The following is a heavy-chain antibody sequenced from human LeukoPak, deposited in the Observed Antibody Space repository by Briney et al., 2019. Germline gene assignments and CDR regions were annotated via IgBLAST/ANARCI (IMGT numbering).Heavy chain of an antibody. D-gene: IGHD3-3*01. Sequence: ETSETLSLTCTVSGGSISSGSYDWYWIRQPAGKGLEWIGHIYTSGSTDYNPSLKSRVTISVATSKNQFSLKLSSVTAADTAIYYCARGEDVSGYRTDCWGQGTLVTVSS. CDR2: IYTSGST. CDR1: GGSISSGSYD. J-gene: IGHJ4*02. V-gene: IGHV4-61*09. CDR3: ARGEDVSGYRTDC.